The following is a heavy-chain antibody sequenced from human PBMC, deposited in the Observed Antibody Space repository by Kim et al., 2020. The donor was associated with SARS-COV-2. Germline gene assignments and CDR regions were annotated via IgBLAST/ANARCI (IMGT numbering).Heavy chain of an antibody. D-gene: IGHD4-4*01. CDR3: ARGDDYSNGWFDP. V-gene: IGHV1-2*02. Sequence: ASVKVSCKASGYTFTGYYMHWVRQAPGQGLEWMGWINPNSGGTNYAQKFQGRVTMTRDTSISTAYMELSRLRSDDTAVYYCARGDDYSNGWFDPWGQGTLVTVSS. J-gene: IGHJ5*02. CDR1: GYTFTGYY. CDR2: INPNSGGT.